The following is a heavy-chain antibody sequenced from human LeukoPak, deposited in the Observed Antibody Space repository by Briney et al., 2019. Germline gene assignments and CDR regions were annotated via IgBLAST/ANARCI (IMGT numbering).Heavy chain of an antibody. D-gene: IGHD2-21*02. V-gene: IGHV3-23*01. Sequence: PGGSLRLSCAASAFTFGSYAMSWVRQAPGKGLEWVSVISGSGGSTYYADSVKGRFTISRDNAKNSLYLQMNSLRAEDTAVYYCARVTDAYCGGDCYGPGLWGQGTLVTVSS. CDR2: ISGSGGST. CDR1: AFTFGSYA. CDR3: ARVTDAYCGGDCYGPGL. J-gene: IGHJ4*02.